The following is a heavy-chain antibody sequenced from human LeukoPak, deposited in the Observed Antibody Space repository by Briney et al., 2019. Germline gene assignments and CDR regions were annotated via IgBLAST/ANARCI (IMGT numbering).Heavy chain of an antibody. V-gene: IGHV4-34*01. CDR2: INHSGST. D-gene: IGHD6-13*01. J-gene: IGHJ6*02. CDR3: ARGHSSSWYYYYGMDV. CDR1: GGSSSGYY. Sequence: SETLSLTCAVYGGSSSGYYWSWIRQPPGKGLEWIGEINHSGSTNYNPSLKSRVTISVDTSKNQFSLKLSSVTAADTAVYYCARGHSSSWYYYYGMDVWGQGTTVTVSS.